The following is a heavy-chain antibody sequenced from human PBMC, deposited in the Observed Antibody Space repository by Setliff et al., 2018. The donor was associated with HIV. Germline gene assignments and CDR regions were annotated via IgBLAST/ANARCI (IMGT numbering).Heavy chain of an antibody. V-gene: IGHV5-51*01. CDR2: IFPGDADT. CDR1: GCNFNTDW. Sequence: GESLKISCTGSGCNFNTDWIVWVRQIPGKGLEWMGSIFPGDADTRYSPSFQYQVTISVDKSISTAYLQWRSLKASDTALYYCASLRGDYVGHYYYYMDIWGKGTTVTVSS. CDR3: ASLRGDYVGHYYYYMDI. J-gene: IGHJ6*03. D-gene: IGHD4-17*01.